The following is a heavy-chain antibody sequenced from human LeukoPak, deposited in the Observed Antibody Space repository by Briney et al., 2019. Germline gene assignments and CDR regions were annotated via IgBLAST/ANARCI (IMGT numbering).Heavy chain of an antibody. CDR3: ARVRGYSGYGVDY. Sequence: PSQTLSLTCTVSGGSISSGDYYWSWIRKPPGKGLEWIGYIYYSGSTYYNPSLKSRVTISVDTSKNQFSLKLSSVTAADTAVYYCARVRGYSGYGVDYWGQGTLVTVSS. CDR1: GGSISSGDYY. V-gene: IGHV4-30-4*08. D-gene: IGHD5-12*01. CDR2: IYYSGST. J-gene: IGHJ4*02.